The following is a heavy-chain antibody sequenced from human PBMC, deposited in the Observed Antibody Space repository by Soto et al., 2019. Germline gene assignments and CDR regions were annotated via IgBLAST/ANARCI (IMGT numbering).Heavy chain of an antibody. CDR1: GCTFFAYG. V-gene: IGHV1-18*01. Sequence: XEVKVSCNASGCTFFAYGMGLVRHAPGQGLEWMGWISTYSGDTKYSQKFQGRVTMTTDTSTTTAYLELRSLRSDDTAVYYCARHHGPTTSENWFDPWAQGTLVTVSS. D-gene: IGHD5-12*01. J-gene: IGHJ5*02. CDR3: ARHHGPTTSENWFDP. CDR2: ISTYSGDT.